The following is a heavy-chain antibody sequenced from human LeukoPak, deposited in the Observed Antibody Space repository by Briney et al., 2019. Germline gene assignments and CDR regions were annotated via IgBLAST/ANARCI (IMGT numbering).Heavy chain of an antibody. D-gene: IGHD3-10*01. V-gene: IGHV3-15*01. CDR3: GTLTVRRVINI. CDR1: GFTFSNTW. CDR2: IQSKTDGGTT. J-gene: IGHJ4*02. Sequence: PGGSLRLSCAASGFTFSNTWMNWVRQAPGKGLEWVGRIQSKTDGGTTEYAAPVKGRFTISRDDSKTTLYLQMNGLKTEDTAVYYCGTLTVRRVINIWGQGTLVTVSP.